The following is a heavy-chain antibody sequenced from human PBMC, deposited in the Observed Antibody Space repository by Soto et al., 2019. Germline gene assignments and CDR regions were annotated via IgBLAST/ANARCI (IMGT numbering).Heavy chain of an antibody. CDR3: ARGYCSSTSCDVPDAFDI. Sequence: QVQLQESGPGLVKPSQTLSLTCTVSGGSISSGGYYWSWIRQHPGKGLEWIGDIYYSGSTYYNPSLKSRVPISVDTCKNQFSLKLSSVTAADTAVYYCARGYCSSTSCDVPDAFDIWGQGTMVTVSS. D-gene: IGHD2-2*01. CDR2: IYYSGST. J-gene: IGHJ3*02. V-gene: IGHV4-31*03. CDR1: GGSISSGGYY.